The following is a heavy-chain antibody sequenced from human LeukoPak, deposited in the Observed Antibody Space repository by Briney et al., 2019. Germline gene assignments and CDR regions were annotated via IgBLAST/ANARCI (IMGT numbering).Heavy chain of an antibody. D-gene: IGHD1/OR15-1a*01. V-gene: IGHV3-11*01. CDR1: GFTFSDHY. CDR3: ARNKRRFDQ. Sequence: GGSLRLSCAASGFTFSDHYMRWIRQTPGEGLEWVSYISNKGYSTYYAHSVKGRFTISRDNAKNSLYLEMQSLRAEDTAVYYCARNKRRFDQWGQGTVVTVSS. CDR2: ISNKGYST. J-gene: IGHJ4*02.